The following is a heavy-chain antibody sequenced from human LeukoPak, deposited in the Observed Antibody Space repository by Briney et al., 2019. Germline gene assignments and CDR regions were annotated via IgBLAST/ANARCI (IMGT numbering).Heavy chain of an antibody. CDR2: IYPGDSDT. Sequence: TGESLKISCKGSGYSFTSYWIGWVRQMPGKGLEWMGIIYPGDSDTRYSPPFQGQVTISADKSISTAYLQWSSLKASDTAMYYCASGFYDSSGYYYDGYFDYWGQGTLVTVSS. V-gene: IGHV5-51*01. CDR1: GYSFTSYW. J-gene: IGHJ4*02. D-gene: IGHD3-22*01. CDR3: ASGFYDSSGYYYDGYFDY.